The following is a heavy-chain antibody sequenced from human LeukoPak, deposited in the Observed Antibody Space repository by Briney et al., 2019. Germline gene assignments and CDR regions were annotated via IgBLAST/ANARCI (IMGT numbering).Heavy chain of an antibody. CDR1: GGSISSSSYY. Sequence: PSETLSLTCTVSGGSISSSSYYWGWIRQPPGKGLEWIGSIYYSGSTYYNPSLKSRVTISVDTSKNQFSLKLSSVTAADTAVYYCARGGRRTDCGGDCHHFDYWGQGTLVTVSS. J-gene: IGHJ4*02. V-gene: IGHV4-39*01. CDR2: IYYSGST. CDR3: ARGGRRTDCGGDCHHFDY. D-gene: IGHD2-21*02.